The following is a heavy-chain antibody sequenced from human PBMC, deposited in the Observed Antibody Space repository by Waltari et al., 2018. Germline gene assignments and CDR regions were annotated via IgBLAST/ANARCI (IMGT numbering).Heavy chain of an antibody. CDR2: INAGNGNT. Sequence: QVQLVQSGAEVKKPGASVKVSCKASGYTFTSYAMHWVRQAPGQRLEWMGWINAGNGNTKYSQKFQGRVTITRDTSASTAYMELSSLRSEDTAVYYCARDSAAAGTVPYYGMDVWGQGTTVTVSS. V-gene: IGHV1-3*01. J-gene: IGHJ6*02. CDR1: GYTFTSYA. CDR3: ARDSAAAGTVPYYGMDV. D-gene: IGHD6-13*01.